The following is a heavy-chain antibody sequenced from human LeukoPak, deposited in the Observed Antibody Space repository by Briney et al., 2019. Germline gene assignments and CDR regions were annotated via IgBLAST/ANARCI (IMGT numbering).Heavy chain of an antibody. Sequence: GASAKVSCKASGYTFTSYGISWVRQAPGQGLEWMGWISAYNGNTNYAQKLQGRVTMTTDTSTSTAYMELRSLRSDDTAVYYCARDRDYGSGSYWFYYYYGMDVWGQGTTVTVSS. CDR1: GYTFTSYG. V-gene: IGHV1-18*01. CDR2: ISAYNGNT. D-gene: IGHD3-10*01. J-gene: IGHJ6*02. CDR3: ARDRDYGSGSYWFYYYYGMDV.